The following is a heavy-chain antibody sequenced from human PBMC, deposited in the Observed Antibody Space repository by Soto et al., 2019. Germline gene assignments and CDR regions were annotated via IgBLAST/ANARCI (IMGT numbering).Heavy chain of an antibody. CDR2: IWYDGSNK. J-gene: IGHJ5*02. D-gene: IGHD3-22*01. Sequence: GGSLRLSCAASGFTFSSYFMHWVRQAPGKGLEWVAVIWYDGSNKYYADSVKGRFTISRDNSKNTLYLQMNSLRAEDTAVYYCARRAYYDSSITWGQGTLVTVSS. V-gene: IGHV3-30*19. CDR1: GFTFSSYF. CDR3: ARRAYYDSSIT.